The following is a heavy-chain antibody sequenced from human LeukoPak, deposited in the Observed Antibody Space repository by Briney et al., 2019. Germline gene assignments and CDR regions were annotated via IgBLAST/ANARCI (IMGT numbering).Heavy chain of an antibody. V-gene: IGHV3-11*01. J-gene: IGHJ4*02. D-gene: IGHD3-22*01. Sequence: GGSLGLSCAASGFTFSDYYMSWIRQAPGKGLEWVSYISSSGSTIYYADSVKGRFTISRDNAKNSLYLQMNSLRAEDTAVYYCARGDTTDYYDSSGYHYWGQGTLVTVSS. CDR1: GFTFSDYY. CDR3: ARGDTTDYYDSSGYHY. CDR2: ISSSGSTI.